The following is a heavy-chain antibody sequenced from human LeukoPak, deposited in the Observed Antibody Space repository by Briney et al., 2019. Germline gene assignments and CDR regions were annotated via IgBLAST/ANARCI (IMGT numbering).Heavy chain of an antibody. D-gene: IGHD2-15*01. CDR3: ARLDGYCSGGSCYSVSFVDP. CDR1: GGSISSSNYY. V-gene: IGHV4-39*01. J-gene: IGHJ5*02. Sequence: PSETLSLTCTVSGGSISSSNYYWGWIRQPPGKGLEWIGSIYYSGSTYYNPSLKSRVTISVDTSKNQFSLKLSSVTAADKAVYYCARLDGYCSGGSCYSVSFVDPWGQGTLVTVSS. CDR2: IYYSGST.